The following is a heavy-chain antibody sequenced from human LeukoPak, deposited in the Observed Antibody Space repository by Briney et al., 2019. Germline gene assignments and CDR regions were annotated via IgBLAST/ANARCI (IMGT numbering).Heavy chain of an antibody. CDR2: IYHSGST. CDR3: ARDVLLWFGELN. D-gene: IGHD3-10*01. CDR1: GYSISSGYY. V-gene: IGHV4-38-2*02. Sequence: SETLSLTCTVSGYSISSGYYWGWIRQPPGKGLEWIGSIYHSGSTYYNPSLKSRVTISVDTSKNQFSLKLSSVTAADTAVYYCARDVLLWFGELNWGQGTLVTVSS. J-gene: IGHJ4*02.